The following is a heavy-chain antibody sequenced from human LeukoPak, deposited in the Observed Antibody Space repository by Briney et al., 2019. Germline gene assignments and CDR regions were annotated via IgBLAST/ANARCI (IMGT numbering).Heavy chain of an antibody. J-gene: IGHJ4*02. CDR2: IIPIFGTA. D-gene: IGHD1-1*01. V-gene: IGHV1-69*06. CDR1: GGTFSSYA. Sequence: SVKVSCKASGGTFSSYAISWVRQAPGQGLEWMGGIIPIFGTANYAQKFQGRVTITADKSTSTAYMELSSLRSEDAAVYYCARGGTAGTTPVGYWGQGTLVTVSS. CDR3: ARGGTAGTTPVGY.